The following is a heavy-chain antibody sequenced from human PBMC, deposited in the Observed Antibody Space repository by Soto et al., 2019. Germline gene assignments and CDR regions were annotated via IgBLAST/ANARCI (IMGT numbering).Heavy chain of an antibody. CDR2: ISGGGVTT. Sequence: EVQLLESGGGLVQPGGSLRLSCAASGFTFSSYAMNWVRQAPGKGLEWVSAISGGGVTTNYADSVKGRFTISRDNSKNTLYLQMNSLRADDTAVYYCAGARTATRVDYWGQGTLVTVSS. J-gene: IGHJ4*02. CDR1: GFTFSSYA. CDR3: AGARTATRVDY. D-gene: IGHD1-1*01. V-gene: IGHV3-23*01.